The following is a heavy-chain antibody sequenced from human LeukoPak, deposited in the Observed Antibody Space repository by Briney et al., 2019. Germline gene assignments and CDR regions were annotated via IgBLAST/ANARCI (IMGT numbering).Heavy chain of an antibody. CDR2: IYYSGST. V-gene: IGHV4-59*01. CDR3: ARCKRRSSGYSGAFDI. Sequence: SETLSLTCTVSGGSISSYYWSWIRQPPGKGLEWIGYIYYSGSTNYNPSLKSRVTISVDTSKNQFSLKLSSVTAADTAVYYCARCKRRSSGYSGAFDIWGQGTMVTVSS. D-gene: IGHD3-22*01. CDR1: GGSISSYY. J-gene: IGHJ3*02.